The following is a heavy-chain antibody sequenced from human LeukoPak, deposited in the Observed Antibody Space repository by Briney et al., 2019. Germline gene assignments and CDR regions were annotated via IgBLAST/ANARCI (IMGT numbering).Heavy chain of an antibody. Sequence: ASVKVSCKPSGGTFSIYAISWVRQAPGQGLEWMGGIIPIFGTANYAQKFQGRVTITADESTSTAYMELSSLRSEDTAVYYCARSQTKGSSLWWGFDPWGQGTLVTVSS. V-gene: IGHV1-69*13. J-gene: IGHJ5*02. CDR3: ARSQTKGSSLWWGFDP. CDR2: IIPIFGTA. CDR1: GGTFSIYA. D-gene: IGHD2-21*01.